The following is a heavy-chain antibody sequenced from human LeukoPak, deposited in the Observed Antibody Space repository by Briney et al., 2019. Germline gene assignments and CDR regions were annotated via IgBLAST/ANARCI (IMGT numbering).Heavy chain of an antibody. D-gene: IGHD3-22*01. Sequence: SETLSLTCSVSGGSINNNDYYWSWIRQPPGKGLEWIGYIYHSGITYYNPSLKSRVTISVDRSKNQFSLKLSSVTAADTAVYYCARSGYYSDTSGHSPYYYFYMDVWGKGTTVTVSS. CDR1: GGSINNNDYY. J-gene: IGHJ6*03. CDR2: IYHSGIT. V-gene: IGHV4-30-2*01. CDR3: ARSGYYSDTSGHSPYYYFYMDV.